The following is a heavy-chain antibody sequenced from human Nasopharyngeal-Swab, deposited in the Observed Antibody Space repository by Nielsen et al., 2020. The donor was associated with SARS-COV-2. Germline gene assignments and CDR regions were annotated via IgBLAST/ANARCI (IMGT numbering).Heavy chain of an antibody. V-gene: IGHV3-33*01. D-gene: IGHD2-15*01. CDR3: ARWWSIPFPAYYYYYMDV. J-gene: IGHJ6*03. Sequence: CAASGFTFSSYGMHWVRQDPGKGLEWVAVIWYDGSNKYYADSVKGRFTISRDTSKKTLYLQMNSLRAEDTAVYYCARWWSIPFPAYYYYYMDVWGKGTTVTVSS. CDR2: IWYDGSNK. CDR1: GFTFSSYG.